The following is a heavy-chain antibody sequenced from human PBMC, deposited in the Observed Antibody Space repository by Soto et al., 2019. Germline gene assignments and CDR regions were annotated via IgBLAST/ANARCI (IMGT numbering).Heavy chain of an antibody. V-gene: IGHV1-46*01. CDR2: INPSGGRT. CDR1: GYTFTSYY. J-gene: IGHJ5*02. Sequence: QVQLVQSGAEVKKPGASVKVSCKASGYTFTSYYMHWVRQAPGQGLEWMGIINPSGGRTSYAQKFQGRVTMTRDTSTSTVYIEMRSLRSEDTAVYYCARVIPGDTRYGYVDNNWCAHRSQRTLGTVSS. D-gene: IGHD5-18*01. CDR3: ARVIPGDTRYGYVDNNWCAH.